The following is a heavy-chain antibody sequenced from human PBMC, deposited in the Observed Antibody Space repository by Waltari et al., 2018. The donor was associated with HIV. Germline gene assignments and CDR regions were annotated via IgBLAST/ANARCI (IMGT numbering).Heavy chain of an antibody. CDR2: IDYSGST. D-gene: IGHD6-25*01. CDR3: ARQRPRRGSSYYYYGMDV. Sequence: QVQLQESGPGLVKPSQTLSLTCTVSGGSISSGGYYWSWIRQHPGKGLEWIGYIDYSGSTSYNPALTSRVTISVDTSKNQFSLKLSSVTAADTAVYYCARQRPRRGSSYYYYGMDVWGQGTTVTVSS. J-gene: IGHJ6*02. CDR1: GGSISSGGYY. V-gene: IGHV4-31*03.